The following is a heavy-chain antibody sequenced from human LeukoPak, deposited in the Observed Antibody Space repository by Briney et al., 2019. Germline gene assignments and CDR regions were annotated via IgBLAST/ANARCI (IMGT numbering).Heavy chain of an antibody. D-gene: IGHD6-13*01. V-gene: IGHV3-23*01. CDR2: ISGGSDNT. J-gene: IGHJ3*02. CDR3: ANMQLVKGVFEI. Sequence: GGSLRLSCAASGFTFSSFAMSWVRQAPGKGLDWVSAISGGSDNTYYADSVKGRFTISRDNSKNMLDLHMSSLTADDTAVYYCANMQLVKGVFEIWGQGTRVTVSS. CDR1: GFTFSSFA.